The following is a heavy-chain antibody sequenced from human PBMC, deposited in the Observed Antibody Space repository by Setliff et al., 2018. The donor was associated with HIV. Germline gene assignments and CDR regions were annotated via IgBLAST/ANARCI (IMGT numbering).Heavy chain of an antibody. CDR1: GGSFSSDT. CDR2: IYNSEMI. Sequence: PSVTLSLTCAVHGGSFSSDTWSWIRQPPGKGLQWISFIYNSEMINYNTSLKSRVSMSLDTSKNQFSLKLTSVTAADTAVYYCARGGTSSNWFDPWGQGTLVTVSS. D-gene: IGHD1-26*01. V-gene: IGHV4-59*01. CDR3: ARGGTSSNWFDP. J-gene: IGHJ5*02.